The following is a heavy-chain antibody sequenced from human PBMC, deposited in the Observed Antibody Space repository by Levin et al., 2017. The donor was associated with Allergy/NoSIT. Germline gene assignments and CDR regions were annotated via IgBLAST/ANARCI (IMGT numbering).Heavy chain of an antibody. CDR2: ISGSGGST. D-gene: IGHD2-2*01. CDR1: GFTFSSYA. J-gene: IGHJ3*02. CDR3: AKDVYQLRMAFDI. Sequence: GESLKISCAASGFTFSSYAMSWVRQAPGKGLEWVSAISGSGGSTYYADSVKGRFTISRDNSKNTLYLQMNSLRAEDTAVYYCAKDVYQLRMAFDIWGQGTMVTVSS. V-gene: IGHV3-23*01.